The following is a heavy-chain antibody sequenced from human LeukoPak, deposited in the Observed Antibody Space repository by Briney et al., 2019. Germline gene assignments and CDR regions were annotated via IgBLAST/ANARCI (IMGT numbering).Heavy chain of an antibody. CDR3: ARENYDFGSGDSNSGGWFDP. D-gene: IGHD3-3*01. CDR1: RGTFSSYA. Sequence: GASVKVSCKASRGTFSSYAISWVRQAPGQGLEWMGGIIPIFGTANYAQKSQGRVTITTDESTSTAYIEMSSLRSEDTAVYYCARENYDFGSGDSNSGGWFDPWGQGTLVTVSS. V-gene: IGHV1-69*05. CDR2: IIPIFGTA. J-gene: IGHJ5*02.